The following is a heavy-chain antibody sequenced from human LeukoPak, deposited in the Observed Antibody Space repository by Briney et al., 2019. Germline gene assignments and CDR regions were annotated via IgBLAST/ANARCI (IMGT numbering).Heavy chain of an antibody. J-gene: IGHJ4*02. Sequence: GGSLRLSCAASGFTFSSYGMHWVRQAPGKGLEWVAVISYDGSNKYYADSVKGRFTISRDNSKNTLYLQMNSLRAEDTAVYYVATLDYYDNYWGQGTLVTVSS. V-gene: IGHV3-30*19. CDR3: ATLDYYDNY. CDR1: GFTFSSYG. D-gene: IGHD3-22*01. CDR2: ISYDGSNK.